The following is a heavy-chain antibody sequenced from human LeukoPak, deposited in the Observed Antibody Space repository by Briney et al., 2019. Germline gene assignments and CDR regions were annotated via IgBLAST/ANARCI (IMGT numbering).Heavy chain of an antibody. V-gene: IGHV3-30-3*01. CDR1: GFTFSTYA. CDR3: ARDYSWGFDY. CDR2: ISYDGSNK. D-gene: IGHD2-15*01. Sequence: GRSLRLSCAASGFTFSTYAMHWVRQAPGKGLEWVAVISYDGSNKYYADSVRGRFTISRDNSKNTLSLQMNSLRAEDTAVYYCARDYSWGFDYCGQGTLVTVSS. J-gene: IGHJ4*02.